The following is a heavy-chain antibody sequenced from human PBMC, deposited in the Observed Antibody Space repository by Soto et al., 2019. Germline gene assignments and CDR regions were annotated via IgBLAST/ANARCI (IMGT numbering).Heavy chain of an antibody. CDR2: IYYSGST. CDR3: ARIPVDTYMINWFDP. Sequence: SETLSLTCTVSGGSASSGDYYWSWIRQPPGKGLEWIGYIYYSGSTNYNPSLKSRVSISLDTSKNQFSLRLTSVTAAVTAVYYCARIPVDTYMINWFDPWGQGTLVTVSS. CDR1: GGSASSGDYY. D-gene: IGHD5-18*01. V-gene: IGHV4-61*08. J-gene: IGHJ5*02.